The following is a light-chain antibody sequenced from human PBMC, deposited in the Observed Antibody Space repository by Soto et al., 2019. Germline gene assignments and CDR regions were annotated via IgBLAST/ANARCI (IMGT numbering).Light chain of an antibody. Sequence: EVVMTQSPATLSVSPGDSATLSCRASQSVSRNLAWYQQKPGQAPRLLIFAASTRAAGIPARFSGSGSGTEFTLIISSLQSEDFAIYFCQQYNIWPLWTFGQGTKVDIK. CDR1: QSVSRN. CDR2: AAS. J-gene: IGKJ1*01. V-gene: IGKV3-15*01. CDR3: QQYNIWPLWT.